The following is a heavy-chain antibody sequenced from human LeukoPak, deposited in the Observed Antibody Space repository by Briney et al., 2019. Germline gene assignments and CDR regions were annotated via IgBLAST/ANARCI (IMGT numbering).Heavy chain of an antibody. CDR2: ISSSGSTI. CDR1: GFTFSDYY. J-gene: IGHJ4*02. Sequence: GGSLRLSCAASGFTFSDYYMSWIRQAPGKGQEWVSYISSSGSTIYYADSVKGRFTISRDNAKNSLYLQMNSLRAEDTAVYYCARDRLAAAAIHVFGDGDTWGQGTLVTVSS. D-gene: IGHD6-13*01. V-gene: IGHV3-11*04. CDR3: ARDRLAAAAIHVFGDGDT.